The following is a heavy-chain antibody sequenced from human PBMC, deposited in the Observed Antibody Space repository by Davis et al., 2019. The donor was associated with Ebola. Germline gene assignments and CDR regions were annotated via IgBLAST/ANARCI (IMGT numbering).Heavy chain of an antibody. CDR3: AREGPVGSIAALTYYFDY. D-gene: IGHD6-6*01. V-gene: IGHV3-11*06. Sequence: PGGSLRLSCAASGFTFSDYYMSWIRQAPGKGLEWVSYISSSSSYTNYADSVKGRFTISRDNAKNSLYLQVNSLRAEDTAVYYCAREGPVGSIAALTYYFDYWGQGTLVTVSS. CDR2: ISSSSSYT. CDR1: GFTFSDYY. J-gene: IGHJ4*02.